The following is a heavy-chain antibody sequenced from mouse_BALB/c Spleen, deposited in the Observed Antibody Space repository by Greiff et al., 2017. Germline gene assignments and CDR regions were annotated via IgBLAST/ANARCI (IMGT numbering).Heavy chain of an antibody. V-gene: IGHV7-3*02. CDR1: GFTFTDYY. CDR3: ARDKMKTARATGAMDD. Sequence: EVKLLESGGGLVQPGGSLRLSCATSGFTFTDYYMSWVRQPPGKALEWLGFIRNKANGSTTEYSASVKGRFTISRDNSQSILYLQMNTLRAEDRATYYCARDKMKTARATGAMDDWGQGTSVTVSS. CDR2: IRNKANGSTT. J-gene: IGHJ4*01. D-gene: IGHD3-2*01.